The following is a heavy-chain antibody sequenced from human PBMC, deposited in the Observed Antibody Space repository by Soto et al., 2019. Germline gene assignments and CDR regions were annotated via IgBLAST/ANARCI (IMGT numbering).Heavy chain of an antibody. CDR2: ISSSSRTI. J-gene: IGHJ4*02. V-gene: IGHV3-48*02. D-gene: IGHD3-22*01. Sequence: EVQLVESGGGLVQPGGSLRLSCEVSGFTFSIYSIHWVSQAPGKGLEGVSYISSSSRTIHYADSVKGRFTTSRDNAKNSVSLQMNSLREEDTAVYYCARVCSSGYSLDYWGQGTLVTVSS. CDR1: GFTFSIYS. CDR3: ARVCSSGYSLDY.